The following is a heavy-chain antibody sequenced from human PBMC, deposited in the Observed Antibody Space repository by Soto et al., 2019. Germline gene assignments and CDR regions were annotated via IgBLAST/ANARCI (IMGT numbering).Heavy chain of an antibody. D-gene: IGHD3-3*01. CDR2: MNPNSGNT. CDR1: GYTFTSYD. CDR3: ARDFFRAFDI. V-gene: IGHV1-8*01. Sequence: GASVKVSCKASGYTFTSYDINWVRQATGQGLEWMGWMNPNSGNTGYSQKFQGRVTITRNTSASTAYMELSSLRSEDTAVYYYARDFFRAFDIWGQGTMVTVSS. J-gene: IGHJ3*02.